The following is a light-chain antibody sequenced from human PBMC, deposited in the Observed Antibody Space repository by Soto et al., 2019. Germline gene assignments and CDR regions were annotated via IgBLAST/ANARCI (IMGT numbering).Light chain of an antibody. V-gene: IGKV3-20*01. CDR3: QQYGSSPL. J-gene: IGKJ5*01. CDR2: GAS. CDR1: QSVSSSY. Sequence: EILFTQSPGTLSLSPGERATLSCRASQSVSSSYLAWYQQKPGQAPRLLIYGASSRATGIPDRFSGSGSGTDFTLTISRLEPEDFAVYYCQQYGSSPLFGQGTRLEIK.